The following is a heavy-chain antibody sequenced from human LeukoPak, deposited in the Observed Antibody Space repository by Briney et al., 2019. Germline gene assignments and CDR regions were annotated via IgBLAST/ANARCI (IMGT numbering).Heavy chain of an antibody. D-gene: IGHD2-15*01. CDR2: IHTDGSST. Sequence: GGSLRLSCRASGFNLSDYWMHWVRQAPGKGLVWVSRIHTDGSSTTYADSVKGRFTISRDSAKNTLYLQMNSLRAEDTAVYYCARDLGWCSGGSCYAFDIWGQGTMVTVSS. CDR3: ARDLGWCSGGSCYAFDI. V-gene: IGHV3-74*01. J-gene: IGHJ3*02. CDR1: GFNLSDYW.